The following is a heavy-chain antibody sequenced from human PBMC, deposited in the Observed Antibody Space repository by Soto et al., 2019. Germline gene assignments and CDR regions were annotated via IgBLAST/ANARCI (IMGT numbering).Heavy chain of an antibody. V-gene: IGHV1-18*01. CDR2: ISPYEDKT. J-gene: IGHJ5*02. CDR1: GYSFRTHR. CDR3: ARDLGYCNSSGCFRNWFDP. Sequence: QVQLVQSGAEVKTPGASVKVSCRASGYSFRTHRISWVRQAPGQGLEWMGWISPYEDKTNFPQKFQGRITMTTDTSTSTADMELRSLRSEDTAVYFCARDLGYCNSSGCFRNWFDPWGQGTLVTVSS. D-gene: IGHD2-15*01.